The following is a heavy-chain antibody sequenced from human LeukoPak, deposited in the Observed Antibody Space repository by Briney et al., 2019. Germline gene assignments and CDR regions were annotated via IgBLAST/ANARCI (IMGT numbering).Heavy chain of an antibody. D-gene: IGHD3-3*01. Sequence: PGGSLRLSCAASGFTFSSYGMHWVRQAPGKGLDWVAVISYDGNDKYYADSVKGRFTISRDNSKNTLYLQMNSLRAEDTAVYYCARAVGYFWSGPRFDYWGQGALVTVSS. CDR1: GFTFSSYG. CDR3: ARAVGYFWSGPRFDY. J-gene: IGHJ4*02. CDR2: ISYDGNDK. V-gene: IGHV3-30*12.